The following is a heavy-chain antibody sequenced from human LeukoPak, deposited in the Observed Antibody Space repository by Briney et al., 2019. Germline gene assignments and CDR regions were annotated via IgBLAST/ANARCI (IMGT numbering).Heavy chain of an antibody. V-gene: IGHV3-43*01. CDR1: GFDFGDYT. Sequence: PGRSLRLSCAVSGFDFGDYTMHWVRQPPGKGLEWVSLISWNSGSIKYTESVKGRFTISRDNSKNSLYLQMSSLRTEDTALYYCARDIYDSGDFRGDFWGQGTLVTVSS. CDR3: ARDIYDSGDFRGDF. J-gene: IGHJ4*02. D-gene: IGHD3-22*01. CDR2: ISWNSGSI.